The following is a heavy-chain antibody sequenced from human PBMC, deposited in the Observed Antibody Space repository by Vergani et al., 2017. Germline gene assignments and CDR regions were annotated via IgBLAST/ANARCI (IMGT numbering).Heavy chain of an antibody. J-gene: IGHJ4*02. Sequence: QVQLVESGGGVVQPGGSLRLSCIASGFTFRIYGMHWVRQAPGKGLEWVAFIRYDGTKRFYGDSVKGRFTISRDNPNNTLYLHLSSLRTEDTAMYYCAKQREFSSGWELDYWGQGTLVSVSS. CDR3: AKQREFSSGWELDY. CDR1: GFTFRIYG. D-gene: IGHD6-19*01. CDR2: IRYDGTKR. V-gene: IGHV3-30*02.